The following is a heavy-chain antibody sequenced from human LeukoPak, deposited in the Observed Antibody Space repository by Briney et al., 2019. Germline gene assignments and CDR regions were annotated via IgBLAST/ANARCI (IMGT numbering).Heavy chain of an antibody. Sequence: GGSLRLSCAASGFTFSSYAMTWVRQAPGKGLEWVSAISASGGTIYYADSVKGRFTISRDNAKNSLYLQMNSLRAEDTAFYYCARDSVYGDYGMDVWGQGTTVTVSS. CDR1: GFTFSSYA. D-gene: IGHD4-17*01. CDR2: ISASGGTI. CDR3: ARDSVYGDYGMDV. J-gene: IGHJ6*02. V-gene: IGHV3-23*01.